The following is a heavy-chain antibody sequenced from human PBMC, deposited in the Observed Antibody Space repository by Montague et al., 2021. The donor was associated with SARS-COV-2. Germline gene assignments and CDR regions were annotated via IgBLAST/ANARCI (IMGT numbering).Heavy chain of an antibody. V-gene: IGHV6-1*01. Sequence: CAISGDSVSTNSGTWSWVRLSPSRGLEWLGRTYYRSGWYSDYSVSVKSRISINPDTSKNQFSLQLNSVTPEDTAVYYCARAERGSCGDGDCYQYCFNYGGQGTLVPVSS. D-gene: IGHD2-15*01. CDR1: GDSVSTNSGT. CDR3: ARAERGSCGDGDCYQYCFNY. CDR2: TYYRSGWYS. J-gene: IGHJ4*02.